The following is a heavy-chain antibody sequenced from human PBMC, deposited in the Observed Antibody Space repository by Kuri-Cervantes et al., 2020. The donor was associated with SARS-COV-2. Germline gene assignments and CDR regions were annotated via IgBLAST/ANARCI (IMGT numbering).Heavy chain of an antibody. J-gene: IGHJ3*02. CDR3: ASQVTIFGVEYDAFDI. D-gene: IGHD3-3*01. CDR1: GGTFSSYA. Sequence: SVKVSCKASGGTFSSYAISWVRQAPGQGLEWMGGIIPIFGTANYAQKFQGRVTITADESTSTAYMELSSLRSEDTAVYYCASQVTIFGVEYDAFDIWGQGTTVTVSS. V-gene: IGHV1-69*13. CDR2: IIPIFGTA.